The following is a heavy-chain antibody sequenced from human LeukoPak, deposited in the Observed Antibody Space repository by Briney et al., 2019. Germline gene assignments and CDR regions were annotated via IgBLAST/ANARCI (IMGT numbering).Heavy chain of an antibody. D-gene: IGHD6-6*01. CDR2: IYHSGST. CDR3: ASITAAGYFQH. V-gene: IGHV4-38-2*02. Sequence: SETLSLTCTVSGCSISSGYYWGWIRQPPGKGLEWIGSIYHSGSTNYNPSLKSRVTISVDTSKNQFSLKLTSVSAADTAVYYCASITAAGYFQHWGQGTLVTVSS. J-gene: IGHJ1*01. CDR1: GCSISSGYY.